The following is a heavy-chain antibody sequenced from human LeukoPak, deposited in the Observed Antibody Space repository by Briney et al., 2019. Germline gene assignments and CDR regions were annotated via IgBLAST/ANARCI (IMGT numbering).Heavy chain of an antibody. CDR3: ARVRLTYSGSYYPDY. CDR2: IYYSGST. CDR1: GGSISSSVYY. Sequence: PSETLSLTCTVSGGSISSSVYYWAWIRQPPGKGLEWIGYIYYSGSTNYNPSLKSRVTISVDTSKNQFSLKLSSVTAADTAVYYCARVRLTYSGSYYPDYWGQGTLVTVSS. D-gene: IGHD1-26*01. J-gene: IGHJ4*02. V-gene: IGHV4-61*08.